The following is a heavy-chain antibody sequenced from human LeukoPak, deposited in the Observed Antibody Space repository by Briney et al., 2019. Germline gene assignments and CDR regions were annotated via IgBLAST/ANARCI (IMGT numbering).Heavy chain of an antibody. CDR2: ISFDGNS. V-gene: IGHV4-39*07. J-gene: IGHJ4*02. CDR3: ARINGGI. CDR1: GGSITSNPYY. D-gene: IGHD2-8*01. Sequence: PSETLSPTCTVTGGSITSNPYYWGWIRQPPGKGLEWIGSISFDGNSYYDPSLKSRVTVSRDTSKNQFSLKVNSVTAADTAVYYCARINGGIWGQGTLVTVSS.